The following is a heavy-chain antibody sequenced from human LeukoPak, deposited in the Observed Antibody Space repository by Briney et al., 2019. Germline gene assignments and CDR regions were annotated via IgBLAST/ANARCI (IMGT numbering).Heavy chain of an antibody. D-gene: IGHD3-22*01. CDR3: ARGGYYYDSSGYDY. CDR2: ISSSSSTI. Sequence: PGGSLRLSCAASGFTFSSYSMNWVRQAPGKGLEGVSYISSSSSTIYYADSVKGRFTISRDNAKNSLYLQMNSLRAEDTAVYYCARGGYYYDSSGYDYWGQGTLVTVSS. V-gene: IGHV3-48*01. CDR1: GFTFSSYS. J-gene: IGHJ4*02.